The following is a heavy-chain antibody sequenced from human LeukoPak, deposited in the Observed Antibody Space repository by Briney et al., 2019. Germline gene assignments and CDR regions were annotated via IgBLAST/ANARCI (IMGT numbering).Heavy chain of an antibody. Sequence: ASVKVSCKVSGYTLTELSMHWVRQAPGKGLEWMGGFDPEDGETIYAQKFQGRVTITADESTSTAYMELSSLRSEDTAVYYCASSGLGCSGGSCYGLACYYWGQGTLVTVSS. CDR1: GYTLTELS. J-gene: IGHJ4*02. CDR2: FDPEDGET. V-gene: IGHV1-24*01. D-gene: IGHD2-15*01. CDR3: ASSGLGCSGGSCYGLACYY.